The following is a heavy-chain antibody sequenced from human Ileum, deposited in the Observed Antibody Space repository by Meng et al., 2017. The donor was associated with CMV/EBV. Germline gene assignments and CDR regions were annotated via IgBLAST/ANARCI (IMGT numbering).Heavy chain of an antibody. CDR2: MYFSGIA. J-gene: IGHJ4*02. Sequence: QMPMHASGPGPLTPAETLALTCTASGDPIRSGSHSWAWFRQPPGKRLEWIGSMYFSGIADYHPSLKSRVTISLHATQKQFSLRLTSVTAADSAVYFCARDLTNKWFYYWGQGTLVTVSS. CDR3: ARDLTNKWFYY. V-gene: IGHV4-39*07. CDR1: GDPIRSGSHS. D-gene: IGHD1-26*01.